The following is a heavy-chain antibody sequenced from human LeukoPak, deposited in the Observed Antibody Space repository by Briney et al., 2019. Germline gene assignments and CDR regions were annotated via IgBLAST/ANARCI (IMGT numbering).Heavy chain of an antibody. D-gene: IGHD6-6*01. CDR1: GFTFSSYE. Sequence: LRLSCVASGFTFSSYEMNWVRQPPGKGLEWIGYIYYSGSTNYNPSLKSRVTISVDTSKNQFSLKLSSVTTADTAVYYCAGYGSSSYYYYYGMDVWGQGTTVTVSS. CDR3: AGYGSSSYYYYYGMDV. CDR2: IYYSGST. V-gene: IGHV4-59*01. J-gene: IGHJ6*02.